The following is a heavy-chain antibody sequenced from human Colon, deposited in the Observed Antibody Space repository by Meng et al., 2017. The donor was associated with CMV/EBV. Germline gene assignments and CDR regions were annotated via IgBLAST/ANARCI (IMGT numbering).Heavy chain of an antibody. CDR1: GFSLNTYEVG. V-gene: IGHV2-5*02. D-gene: IGHD2-2*01. CDR2: IYWDDDK. Sequence: QITFKESGPTLVNPTQTLTLTCTSSGFSLNTYEVGVGWFRQPPGKAPEWLALIYWDDDKRYRSSLGNRLTLTHDASKNQVVLTMTDMDPVDTATYYCAHKSLPAAFFDYWSQGTLVTVSS. J-gene: IGHJ4*02. CDR3: AHKSLPAAFFDY.